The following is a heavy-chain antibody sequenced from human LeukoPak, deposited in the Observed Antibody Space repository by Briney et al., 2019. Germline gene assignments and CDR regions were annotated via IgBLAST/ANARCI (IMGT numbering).Heavy chain of an antibody. CDR1: GYTFTGYY. Sequence: ASVKVSCKASGYTFTGYYMHWVREAPGQGIEWMGWINPNSGGTNYAQKFQGWVTMTRDTSISTAYMELSRLRSDDTAVYYCARGLGGGYSGYEDHWGQGTLVTVSS. D-gene: IGHD5-12*01. J-gene: IGHJ4*02. V-gene: IGHV1-2*04. CDR3: ARGLGGGYSGYEDH. CDR2: INPNSGGT.